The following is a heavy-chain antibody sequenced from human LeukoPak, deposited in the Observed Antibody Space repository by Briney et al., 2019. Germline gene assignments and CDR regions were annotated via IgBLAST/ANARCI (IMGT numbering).Heavy chain of an antibody. J-gene: IGHJ6*02. CDR2: MHHSGPT. Sequence: SGTLSLTCAVSGESISKNNWWTWVREPPGKGLEWIGAMHHSGPTYYDSSLKSRVTISIDKSKNEFSLRLTSVTAADTAIYYCARDRDGMEVWGQGTTVTIS. V-gene: IGHV4-4*02. CDR3: ARDRDGMEV. CDR1: GESISKNNW.